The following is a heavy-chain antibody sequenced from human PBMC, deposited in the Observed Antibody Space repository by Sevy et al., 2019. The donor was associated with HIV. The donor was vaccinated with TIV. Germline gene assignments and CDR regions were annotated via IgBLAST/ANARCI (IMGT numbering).Heavy chain of an antibody. CDR3: EKDVSGSSSWFWGVFDY. CDR2: IRYDGSNK. J-gene: IGHJ4*02. Sequence: GGSLRLSCAASGFTFSSYGMHWVRQAPGKGLEWVAFIRYDGSNKYYADSVKGRFTISKDNSKNTLYLQMNSLRAEDTAVYYCEKDVSGSSSWFWGVFDYWGQGTLVTVSS. V-gene: IGHV3-30*02. D-gene: IGHD6-13*01. CDR1: GFTFSSYG.